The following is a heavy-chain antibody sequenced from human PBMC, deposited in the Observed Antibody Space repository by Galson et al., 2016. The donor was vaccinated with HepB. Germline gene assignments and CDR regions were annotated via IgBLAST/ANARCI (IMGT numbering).Heavy chain of an antibody. J-gene: IGHJ4*02. CDR2: LSSSADSI. Sequence: SLRLSCAASGFTFRIYSMSWDRQAPGKGLEWVSALSSSADSIYYADSVKGRFTISRDNSKNTLYLQMSSLRVEDTAVYYCARGGNYGYTWGLGTLVTVSS. CDR3: ARGGNYGYT. D-gene: IGHD1-26*01. V-gene: IGHV3-23*01. CDR1: GFTFRIYS.